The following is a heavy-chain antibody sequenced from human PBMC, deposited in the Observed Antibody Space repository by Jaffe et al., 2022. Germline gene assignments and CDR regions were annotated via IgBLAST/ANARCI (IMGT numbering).Heavy chain of an antibody. CDR3: GRGGYSGYDWEYYFDY. Sequence: QVQLVQSGAEVKKPGSSVKVSCKASGGTFSSYAISWVRQAPGQGLEWMGGIIPIFGTANYAQKFQGRVTITTDESTSTAYMELSSLRSEDTAVYYCGRGGYSGYDWEYYFDYWGQGTLVTVSS. J-gene: IGHJ4*02. CDR1: GGTFSSYA. V-gene: IGHV1-69*05. CDR2: IIPIFGTA. D-gene: IGHD5-12*01.